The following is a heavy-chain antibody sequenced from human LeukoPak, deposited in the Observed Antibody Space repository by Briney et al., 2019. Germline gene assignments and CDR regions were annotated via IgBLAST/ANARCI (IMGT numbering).Heavy chain of an antibody. CDR3: ARARPDGAPYFDY. Sequence: GVSLRLSCAASGFTVSSNYMSWVRQAPGKGLVWVSRIHRDGSSTNYADSVKGRFTISRDNAKNTLYLQVNSLRAEDTAIYYCARARPDGAPYFDYWGQGILVTVSS. J-gene: IGHJ4*02. CDR1: GFTVSSNY. CDR2: IHRDGSST. V-gene: IGHV3-74*01. D-gene: IGHD3-10*01.